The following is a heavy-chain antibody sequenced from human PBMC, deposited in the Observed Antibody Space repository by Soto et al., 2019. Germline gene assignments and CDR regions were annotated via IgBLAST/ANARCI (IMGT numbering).Heavy chain of an antibody. V-gene: IGHV3-30*19. D-gene: IGHD2-8*01. CDR1: GFSFSTYA. CDR2: ISYDGSHQ. CDR3: AKDPKCCTIGSHFLDNWFDP. J-gene: IGHJ5*02. Sequence: HPGGSLRLSCAVSGFSFSTYAMHWVRQAPGKGLEWLAIISYDGSHQFYTDSVKGRFTISRDNSKNTLYLQMNSLKTEDTAMYYCAKDPKCCTIGSHFLDNWFDPWGQGTLVTVSS.